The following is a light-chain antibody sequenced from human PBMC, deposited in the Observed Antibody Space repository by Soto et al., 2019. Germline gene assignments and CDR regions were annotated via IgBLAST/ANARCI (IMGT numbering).Light chain of an antibody. CDR3: SSYTSGSTLVV. J-gene: IGLJ2*01. CDR1: SSDVGTYNH. Sequence: QSVLTQPASVSGSPGQSITISCTGTSSDVGTYNHVSWYQQHPGKAPKLMIYEVTTRPSVVSDRFSGSKSGNTASLTISGLQPEDEADYYCSSYTSGSTLVVFGGGTKLTVL. CDR2: EVT. V-gene: IGLV2-14*01.